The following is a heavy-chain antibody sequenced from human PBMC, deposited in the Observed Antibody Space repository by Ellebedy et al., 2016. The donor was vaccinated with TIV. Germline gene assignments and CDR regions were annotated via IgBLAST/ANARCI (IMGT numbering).Heavy chain of an antibody. V-gene: IGHV1-18*04. Sequence: AASVKVSCKASGYTFSSYTISWVRQAPGQGLEWMGWIRVYNGNTNYAQKLQGRVTMTTDTPTSTAYMELRSLRSDDTAVYYCARGMVDSGYGAEFDYWGQGTLVTVSS. D-gene: IGHD5-12*01. CDR1: GYTFSSYT. CDR2: IRVYNGNT. J-gene: IGHJ4*02. CDR3: ARGMVDSGYGAEFDY.